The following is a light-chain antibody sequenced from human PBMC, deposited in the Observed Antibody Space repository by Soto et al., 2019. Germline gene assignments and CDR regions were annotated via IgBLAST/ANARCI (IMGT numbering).Light chain of an antibody. CDR2: GAS. CDR1: QSVSSSS. V-gene: IGKV3-20*01. Sequence: EIVLTQSPGTLSLSPGERATLSCRASQSVSSSSLAWYQQKPGQAPRLLIYGASSRATGIPDRFSGSGSGTDFTLTISRLEPEDFAVYYCQQYGSTFGPGTKVDIK. J-gene: IGKJ3*01. CDR3: QQYGST.